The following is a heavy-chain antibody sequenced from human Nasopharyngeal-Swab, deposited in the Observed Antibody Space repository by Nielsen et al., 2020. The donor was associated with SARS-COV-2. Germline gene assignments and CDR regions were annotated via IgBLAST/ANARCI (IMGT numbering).Heavy chain of an antibody. D-gene: IGHD3-3*01. CDR2: IIPIFGTA. V-gene: IGHV1-69*01. Sequence: WVRQAPGQGREWMGGIIPIFGTANNAQKFQGRVTITADESTSTAYMELSSLRSEYSAVYYCARGGITIFGVVSNLDYWGQGTLVTVSS. J-gene: IGHJ4*02. CDR3: ARGGITIFGVVSNLDY.